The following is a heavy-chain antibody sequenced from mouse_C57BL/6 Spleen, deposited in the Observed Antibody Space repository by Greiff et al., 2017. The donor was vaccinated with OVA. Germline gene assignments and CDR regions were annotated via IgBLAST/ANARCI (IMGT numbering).Heavy chain of an antibody. Sequence: QVQLKQPGAELVRPGSSVKLSCKASGYTFTSYWMDWVKQRPGQGLEWIGNIYLSDSETHYNQKFKDKATLTVDKSSSTAYMQLSSLTSDDSAVYYCAGHGTNYAMDYWGQGTSVTVSS. CDR2: IYLSDSET. CDR3: AGHGTNYAMDY. CDR1: GYTFTSYW. D-gene: IGHD2-1*01. V-gene: IGHV1-61*01. J-gene: IGHJ4*01.